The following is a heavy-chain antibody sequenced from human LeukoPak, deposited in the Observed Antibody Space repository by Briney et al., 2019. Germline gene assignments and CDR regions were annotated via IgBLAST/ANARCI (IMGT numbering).Heavy chain of an antibody. Sequence: PGSSLKLSCAASGFTFSSYAMHWVRQAPGKGLEWVAVISYDGSNKYYADSVKGRFTISRDNSKNTLYLQMNSLRAEDTAVYYCATPALDANYYYGMDVWGQGTTVTVSS. CDR2: ISYDGSNK. V-gene: IGHV3-30*03. CDR3: ATPALDANYYYGMDV. CDR1: GFTFSSYA. J-gene: IGHJ6*02. D-gene: IGHD1-1*01.